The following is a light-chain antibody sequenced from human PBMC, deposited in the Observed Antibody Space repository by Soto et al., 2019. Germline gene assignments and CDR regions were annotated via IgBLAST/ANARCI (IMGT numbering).Light chain of an antibody. Sequence: EIVMTQSPATLSVSPGERAPLSCRASQSVSSSLAWYQQKPGQAPRLLIYGASTRATGVPARFSGGGSGTEFTLTISSLQSEDFAVYYCQQYSSWPFTFGPGTKVAIE. CDR2: GAS. J-gene: IGKJ3*01. CDR1: QSVSSS. V-gene: IGKV3-15*01. CDR3: QQYSSWPFT.